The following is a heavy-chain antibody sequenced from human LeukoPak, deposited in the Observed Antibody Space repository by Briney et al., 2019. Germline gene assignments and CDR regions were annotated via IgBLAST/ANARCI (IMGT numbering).Heavy chain of an antibody. CDR2: IYYSGST. Sequence: SETLSLTCTVSGGSISSYYWSWIRQPPGKGLEWVGYIYYSGSTNYNPSLKSRVTISVDTSKNQFSLKLSSVTAADTAVYYCARDRYYYYGMDVWGQGITVTVSS. CDR1: GGSISSYY. CDR3: ARDRYYYYGMDV. J-gene: IGHJ6*02. V-gene: IGHV4-59*01.